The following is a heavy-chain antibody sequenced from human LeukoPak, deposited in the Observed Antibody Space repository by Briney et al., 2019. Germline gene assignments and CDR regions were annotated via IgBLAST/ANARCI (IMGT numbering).Heavy chain of an antibody. CDR1: AFTFSDYY. V-gene: IGHV3-11*01. CDR3: ARAFGTMVRGVIIPHWFDP. J-gene: IGHJ5*02. CDR2: ISSIGSSI. D-gene: IGHD3-10*01. Sequence: GGSLTLAWTASAFTFSDYYVSWVRQAPGNVLGWVSYISSIGSSIYYADSMRGRFTIARDDDKTSLSLQMNSLRADDTAVYYCARAFGTMVRGVIIPHWFDPWGQGTLVTVSS.